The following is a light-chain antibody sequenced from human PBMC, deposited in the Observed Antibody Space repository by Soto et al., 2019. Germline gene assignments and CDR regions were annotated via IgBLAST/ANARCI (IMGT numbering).Light chain of an antibody. Sequence: EIVMTQSPATLTVSPGERATLSCRASQSVSNNLAWYQQKPGQAPRLLIYGASTRATGLPARFSGSGSGTDFTLTISSLQSEDFAVYYCQQYTNWPLTFGGGTKVEIK. V-gene: IGKV3-15*01. J-gene: IGKJ4*01. CDR3: QQYTNWPLT. CDR2: GAS. CDR1: QSVSNN.